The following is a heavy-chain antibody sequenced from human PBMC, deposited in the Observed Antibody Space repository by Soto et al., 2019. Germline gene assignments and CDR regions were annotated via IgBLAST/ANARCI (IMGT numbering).Heavy chain of an antibody. J-gene: IGHJ4*02. Sequence: PGGSLRLSCAASGFTFSSYAMSWVRQSPGKGLEWVSVISGSGGSTYYADSVKGRFTISRDNSKNTLYLQMNSLRAEDTAVYYCAKLPDRLWSFDYWGQGTLVTVSS. CDR2: ISGSGGST. D-gene: IGHD5-18*01. CDR1: GFTFSSYA. CDR3: AKLPDRLWSFDY. V-gene: IGHV3-23*01.